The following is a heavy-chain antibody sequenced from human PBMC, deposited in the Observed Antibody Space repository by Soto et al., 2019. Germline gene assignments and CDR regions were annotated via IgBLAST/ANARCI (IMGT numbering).Heavy chain of an antibody. CDR3: SLVGARTEFDY. CDR2: INHSGST. Sequence: QVQLQQWGARLLKPSETLSLTCAVYGGSFSGYYWSWIRQPPGKGLEWIGEINHSGSTNYNPSLTSRVNISVDPSKNQFSLKLSSVTAADTAVYYCSLVGARTEFDYWGQGTLVTVSS. J-gene: IGHJ4*02. D-gene: IGHD1-26*01. CDR1: GGSFSGYY. V-gene: IGHV4-34*01.